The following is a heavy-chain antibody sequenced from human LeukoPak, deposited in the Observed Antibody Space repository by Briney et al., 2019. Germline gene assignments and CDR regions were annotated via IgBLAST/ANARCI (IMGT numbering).Heavy chain of an antibody. Sequence: ASVTVSCTASGYTFTIYGISGVRQAPGQGLEWVGWISAYNGNTNYAQKLQGRVTMTTAPSTSTAYMELRRLRSDDTAVYYCASDTTSIRGACGYWGQGTLVTVSS. CDR1: GYTFTIYG. CDR3: ASDTTSIRGACGY. CDR2: ISAYNGNT. J-gene: IGHJ4*02. V-gene: IGHV1-18*01. D-gene: IGHD2/OR15-2a*01.